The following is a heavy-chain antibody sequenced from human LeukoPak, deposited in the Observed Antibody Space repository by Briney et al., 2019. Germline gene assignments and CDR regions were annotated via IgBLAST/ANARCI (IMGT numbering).Heavy chain of an antibody. CDR2: ISAYNGNT. CDR1: GYTFTSYG. D-gene: IGHD3-10*01. Sequence: RASVKVSCKASGYTFTSYGISWVRQAPGQGLEWMGWISAYNGNTNYAQKLQGRVTMTTDTSTSTAYMELRSLRSDDTAVYYCALSRITMVRELGDYRGQGTLVTVSS. J-gene: IGHJ4*02. V-gene: IGHV1-18*01. CDR3: ALSRITMVRELGDY.